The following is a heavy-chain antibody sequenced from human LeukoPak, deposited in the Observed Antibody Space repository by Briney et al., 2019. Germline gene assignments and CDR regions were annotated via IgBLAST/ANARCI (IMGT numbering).Heavy chain of an antibody. CDR3: AREGTIFGVIYNWFDP. CDR2: ISASGGST. V-gene: IGHV3-23*01. CDR1: GFTFSSSA. D-gene: IGHD3-3*01. Sequence: GGSLRLSCAASGFTFSSSAMSWVRQVPGKGLEWVSGISASGGSTSYADSVRGRFTISRDNSKNTLYLQMNSLRAEDTAVYYCAREGTIFGVIYNWFDPWGQGTLVTVSS. J-gene: IGHJ5*02.